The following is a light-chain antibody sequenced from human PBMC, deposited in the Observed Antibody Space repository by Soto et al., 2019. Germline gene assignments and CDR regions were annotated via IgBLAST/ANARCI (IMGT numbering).Light chain of an antibody. CDR2: GAS. Sequence: DIVMTQSPAPLSVSPGERATLSCRASQSVSSNLAWYQQKPAQAPRLLMYGASTRATGIPDRFSGSGSGTECTLPISSLQSEDFAVYYCQQHNNWPPLTFGQGTKGEIK. J-gene: IGKJ1*01. CDR1: QSVSSN. CDR3: QQHNNWPPLT. V-gene: IGKV3-15*01.